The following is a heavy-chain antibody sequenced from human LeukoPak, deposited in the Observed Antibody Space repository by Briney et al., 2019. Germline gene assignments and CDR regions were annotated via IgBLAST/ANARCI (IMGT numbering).Heavy chain of an antibody. CDR2: IYHSGST. CDR3: ARHEYSSSGSPPEYFYL. V-gene: IGHV4-38-2*02. Sequence: SETLSLPCTVTGYSISSGYYWGWIRQPPGKGLEWIGSIYHSGSTYYNASFKSRVTISVDTSNNQFPLKLTSVPAADTALFYCARHEYSSSGSPPEYFYLCGRGTLGTVSS. CDR1: GYSISSGYY. D-gene: IGHD6-13*01. J-gene: IGHJ2*01.